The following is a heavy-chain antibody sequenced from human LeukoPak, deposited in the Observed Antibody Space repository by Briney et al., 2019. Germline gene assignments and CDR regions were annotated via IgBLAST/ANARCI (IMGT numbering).Heavy chain of an antibody. CDR1: GFTFSSYG. CDR2: ISGSGGST. Sequence: GSLRLSCAASGFTFSSYGMSWVRQAPGKGLEWVSAISGSGGSTYYADSVKGRFTISRDNSKNTLYLQMNSLRAEDTAVYYCAKPLDGPGFYYYYYMDVWGKGTTVTISS. V-gene: IGHV3-23*01. CDR3: AKPLDGPGFYYYYYMDV. D-gene: IGHD3-10*01. J-gene: IGHJ6*03.